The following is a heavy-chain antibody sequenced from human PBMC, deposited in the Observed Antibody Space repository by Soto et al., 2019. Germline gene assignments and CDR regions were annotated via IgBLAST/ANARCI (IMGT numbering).Heavy chain of an antibody. Sequence: GSSVKVSWKASGYTFTGYYMHWVRQAPGQGLEWMGWINPNSGGTNYAQKLQGWVTMTRDTSISTAYMELSRLRSDDTAVYYCARGRPLGVLRVLEWLLFFDDWGQGTLVTVSS. J-gene: IGHJ4*02. CDR2: INPNSGGT. CDR1: GYTFTGYY. CDR3: ARGRPLGVLRVLEWLLFFDD. V-gene: IGHV1-2*04. D-gene: IGHD3-3*01.